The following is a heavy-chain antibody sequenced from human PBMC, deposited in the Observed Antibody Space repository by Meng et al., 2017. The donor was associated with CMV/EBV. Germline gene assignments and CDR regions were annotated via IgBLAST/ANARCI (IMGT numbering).Heavy chain of an antibody. Sequence: GGSLRLSCVVSGLTVSSTYMSWVRQAPGKGLEWVSVIYSGGTSYHADSVKGRFTIFRDNSKNTVFLQMNSLRAEDTAVYYCATGLGEDGDYTGDFWGQGTLVTVSS. CDR1: GLTVSSTY. V-gene: IGHV3-53*01. J-gene: IGHJ4*02. CDR3: ATGLGEDGDYTGDF. D-gene: IGHD4-17*01. CDR2: IYSGGTS.